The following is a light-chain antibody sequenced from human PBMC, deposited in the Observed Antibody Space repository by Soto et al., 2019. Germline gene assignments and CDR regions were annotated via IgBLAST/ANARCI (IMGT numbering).Light chain of an antibody. CDR1: QSVSSN. J-gene: IGKJ4*01. V-gene: IGKV3-15*01. Sequence: EIVRTQSPGTLSVSPGERATLSCRASQSVSSNLAWYQQRPGQAPRLLIYGASTRATGIPVRFSGSGSGTDFTLTISSLQSEDFAVYYYQQYNHGPPLTFCGGTKVEIK. CDR2: GAS. CDR3: QQYNHGPPLT.